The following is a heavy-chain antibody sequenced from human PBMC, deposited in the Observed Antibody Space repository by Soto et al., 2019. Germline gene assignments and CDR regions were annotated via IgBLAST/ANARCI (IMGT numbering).Heavy chain of an antibody. CDR2: ISHTGTT. CDR3: ARVVVTATTYYFDY. V-gene: IGHV4-4*02. Sequence: SETLSLTCAVSGDSISGSQWWSWVRLPPGKGLEWIGEISHTGTTNYNPSLKSRVTISVDTSKNQFSLKLSSVTAADTAVYYCARVVVTATTYYFDYWGQGTLVTVSS. D-gene: IGHD2-21*02. CDR1: GDSISGSQW. J-gene: IGHJ4*02.